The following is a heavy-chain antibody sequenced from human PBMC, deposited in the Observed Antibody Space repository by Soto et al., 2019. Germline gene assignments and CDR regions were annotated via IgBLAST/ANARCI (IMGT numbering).Heavy chain of an antibody. V-gene: IGHV3-73*01. CDR3: ASLSAAGTEVKNHYGMDV. Sequence: GGSLRLSCAASGFTFSGSAVHWVRQASGKGLEWVGRSKDKASNYATAYSASVQGRFTISRDDSKNTAFLQMNSLKIEDTAVYYCASLSAAGTEVKNHYGMDVWGQGTTVTVSS. D-gene: IGHD6-13*01. CDR2: SKDKASNYAT. CDR1: GFTFSGSA. J-gene: IGHJ6*02.